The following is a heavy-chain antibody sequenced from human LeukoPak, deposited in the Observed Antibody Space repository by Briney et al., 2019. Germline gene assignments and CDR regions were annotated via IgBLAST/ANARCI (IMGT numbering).Heavy chain of an antibody. Sequence: PSETLSLTCTVSGGSISNYYWSWIRQPPGKGLEYIGFIYYTGTTNYNPSLKSRVTISVDTSKNQFSLKLSSVTAADTAVYYCARWYTSGWRYFDYWGQGTLVTVSS. CDR2: IYYTGTT. CDR3: ARWYTSGWRYFDY. CDR1: GGSISNYY. D-gene: IGHD6-19*01. J-gene: IGHJ4*02. V-gene: IGHV4-59*08.